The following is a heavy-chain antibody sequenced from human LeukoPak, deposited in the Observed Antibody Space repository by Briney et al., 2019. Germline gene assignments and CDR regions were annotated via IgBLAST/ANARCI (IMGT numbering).Heavy chain of an antibody. CDR2: IGSSGVST. D-gene: IGHD3-10*01. V-gene: IGHV3-23*01. CDR1: GFTFRDAA. J-gene: IGHJ4*02. CDR3: AREGGDGSGSYYNSFDY. Sequence: GGSLRLSCAASGFTFRDAAMTWVRQAPGKGLEWVSLIGSSGVSTHYVDSVKGRFTISRDNSKNTLSLQMNSLRAEDTAVYYCAREGGDGSGSYYNSFDYWGQGTLVTVSS.